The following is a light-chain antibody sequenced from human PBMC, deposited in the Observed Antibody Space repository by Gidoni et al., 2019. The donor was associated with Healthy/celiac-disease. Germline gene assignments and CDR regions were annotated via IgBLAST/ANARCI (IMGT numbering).Light chain of an antibody. CDR2: RNN. CDR3: AAWDDSLSGVV. V-gene: IGLV1-47*01. Sequence: QSVLTQPPSASGTPGQGVPLSFSGSSSNIGSNYVYWYQQRPGTAPKLLIYRNNQRPSGVPDRFSGSKSGTSASLAISGLRSEDEADYYCAAWDDSLSGVVFGGGTKLTVL. J-gene: IGLJ2*01. CDR1: SSNIGSNY.